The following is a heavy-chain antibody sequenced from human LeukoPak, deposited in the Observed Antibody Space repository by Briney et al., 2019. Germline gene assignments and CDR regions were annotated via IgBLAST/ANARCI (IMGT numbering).Heavy chain of an antibody. D-gene: IGHD3-3*01. CDR1: GFNFGDYA. CDR3: ARWRGAQSEFVV. J-gene: IGHJ4*02. CDR2: IKEGGHGT. Sequence: GGSLRLSCAASGFNFGDYAMSWVRQAPGKGLEWVAHIKEGGHGTFYVDSVKGRFTGSRDDARNTVYLQMNSLRAEDTAVYYCARWRGAQSEFVVWGQGTLVTVSS. V-gene: IGHV3-7*01.